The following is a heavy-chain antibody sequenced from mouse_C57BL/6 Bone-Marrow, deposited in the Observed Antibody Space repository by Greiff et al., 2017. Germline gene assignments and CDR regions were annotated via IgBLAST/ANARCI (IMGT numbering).Heavy chain of an antibody. CDR2: IYPRSGNT. D-gene: IGHD1-1*01. CDR1: GYTFTSYG. Sequence: QVQLQQSGAELARPGASVKLSCKASGYTFTSYGISWVKQRTGQGLEWIGEIYPRSGNTYYNEKFKGKATLTADKSSSTAYMELRSLTSEDSAVYFCAREGLTTVVATEFDYWGQGTTLTVSS. J-gene: IGHJ2*01. CDR3: AREGLTTVVATEFDY. V-gene: IGHV1-81*01.